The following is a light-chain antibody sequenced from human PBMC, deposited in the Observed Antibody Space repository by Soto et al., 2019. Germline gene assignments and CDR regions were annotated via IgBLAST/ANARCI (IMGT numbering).Light chain of an antibody. CDR1: SSDVGSYNY. CDR2: ASS. CDR3: SSYTSGSTLYV. Sequence: SALTQPASVSGFPGQSMTISCTGTSSDVGSYNYVSWYQHHPGKAPRLMIYASSNRPSGVSHRFSGSRSGNTASLTISGLQAEDEADYYCSSYTSGSTLYVFGTGTKVTVL. J-gene: IGLJ1*01. V-gene: IGLV2-14*01.